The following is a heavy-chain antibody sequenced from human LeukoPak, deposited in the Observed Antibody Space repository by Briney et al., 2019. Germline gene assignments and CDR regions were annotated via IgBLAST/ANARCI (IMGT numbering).Heavy chain of an antibody. CDR1: GFTLSDYY. V-gene: IGHV3-11*01. Sequence: GGSLRLSCAASGFTLSDYYMNWIRQAPGKGLEWVSHISSNGSIIYYTESVRGRFSISRDNAKNSLYLQMSSLRAEDTAVYYCARGVGYDFWTGLFYGMDVWGQGTTVTVSS. CDR3: ARGVGYDFWTGLFYGMDV. CDR2: ISSNGSII. D-gene: IGHD3-3*01. J-gene: IGHJ6*02.